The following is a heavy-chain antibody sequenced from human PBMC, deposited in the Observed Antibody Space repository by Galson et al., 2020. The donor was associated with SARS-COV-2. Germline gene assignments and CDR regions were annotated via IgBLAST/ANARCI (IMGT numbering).Heavy chain of an antibody. CDR3: ARHLRFLKWVFGNCMDV. V-gene: IGHV4-59*08. CDR1: GGSISTYY. CDR2: IYSNGTT. J-gene: IGHJ6*02. Sequence: SETLSLTCAVSGGSISTYYWSWIRQPPGKGLEWLGYIYSNGTTKYNPSLKSRITMSVDTSKNQFSLNLSEVTAADTAVYYCARHLRFLKWVFGNCMDVWGHGTTVTVS. D-gene: IGHD3-3*01.